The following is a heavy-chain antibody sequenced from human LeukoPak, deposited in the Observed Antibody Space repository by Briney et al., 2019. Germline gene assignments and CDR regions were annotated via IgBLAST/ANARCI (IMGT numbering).Heavy chain of an antibody. V-gene: IGHV4-59*08. J-gene: IGHJ4*02. CDR2: IYYSGNT. Sequence: SETLSLIRTVSGGSISSYYWSWIRQPPGRGLEWIGYIYYSGNTNYNPSLKSRGTISVDTSKNQFSLKLSSVTAADTAVYYCARHGEYYDSSGYYYFDYWGQGTLVTVSS. CDR3: ARHGEYYDSSGYYYFDY. CDR1: GGSISSYY. D-gene: IGHD3-22*01.